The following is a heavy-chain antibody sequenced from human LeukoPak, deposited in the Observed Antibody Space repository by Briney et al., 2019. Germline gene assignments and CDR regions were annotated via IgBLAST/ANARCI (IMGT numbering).Heavy chain of an antibody. D-gene: IGHD3-10*01. V-gene: IGHV1-2*02. Sequence: GASVKVSCKASGYTFTGYYMHWVRQAPGQGLEWMGWINPNSGGTNYAQKFQGRVTMTRDTSISTAYMELSRLRSDDTAVYYCARESRRYYYGSGNDYWGQGTLVTVSS. J-gene: IGHJ4*02. CDR2: INPNSGGT. CDR3: ARESRRYYYGSGNDY. CDR1: GYTFTGYY.